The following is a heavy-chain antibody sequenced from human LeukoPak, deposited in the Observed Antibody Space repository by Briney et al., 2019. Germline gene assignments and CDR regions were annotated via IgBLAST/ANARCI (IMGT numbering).Heavy chain of an antibody. Sequence: PSETLSLTCAVSGVSISSYYWSWIRQPPGMGLEWIGYISYTGSFNYNPSLQSRVTISVDTSKNLLSLKLSSVTAADTAVYYCARVEEGYGSGRRENYYYYYMDVWGKGTTVTISS. J-gene: IGHJ6*03. CDR1: GVSISSYY. CDR2: ISYTGSF. D-gene: IGHD3-10*01. CDR3: ARVEEGYGSGRRENYYYYYMDV. V-gene: IGHV4-59*01.